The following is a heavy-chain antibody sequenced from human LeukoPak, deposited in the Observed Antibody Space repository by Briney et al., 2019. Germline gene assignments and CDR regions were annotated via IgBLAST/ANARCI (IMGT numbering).Heavy chain of an antibody. CDR1: GFTFSSYS. V-gene: IGHV3-48*01. J-gene: IGHJ3*02. CDR2: ISSSSSTI. D-gene: IGHD4-23*01. CDR3: ARDDYGGSDAFDI. Sequence: GGSLRLSCAASGFTFSSYSMNWVRQAPGKGLEWVSYISSSSSTIYYADSVKGRFTISRDNAKNSLYLQMNSLRAEDTAVYYCARDDYGGSDAFDIWGQGTMVTVSS.